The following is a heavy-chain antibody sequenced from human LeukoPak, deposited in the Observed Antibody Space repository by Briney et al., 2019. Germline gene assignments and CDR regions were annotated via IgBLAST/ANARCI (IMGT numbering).Heavy chain of an antibody. CDR2: ISGSGGST. V-gene: IGHV3-23*01. D-gene: IGHD3-10*01. CDR1: GFTFSSYA. Sequence: GGSPRLSCAASGFTFSSYAMSWVRQAPGKGLEGVSAISGSGGSTYYADSVKGRFTISRDNSKNTLYLQMNSLRAEDTAVYYCAKDRRVRGVIDNNWFDPWGQGTLVTVSS. J-gene: IGHJ5*02. CDR3: AKDRRVRGVIDNNWFDP.